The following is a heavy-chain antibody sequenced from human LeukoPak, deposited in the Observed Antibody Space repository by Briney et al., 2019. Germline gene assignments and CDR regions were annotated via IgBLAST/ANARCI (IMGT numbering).Heavy chain of an antibody. J-gene: IGHJ3*02. CDR2: IYYSGST. CDR1: GGSISSYY. V-gene: IGHV4-59*01. D-gene: IGHD2-21*01. Sequence: KASETLSLTCTVSGGSISSYYWSWIRQPPGKGLEWIGYIYYSGSTNYNPSLKSRVTISVDTSKNQFSLKLSSVTAADTAVYYCARESVIKSYSPQGMAFDIWGQGTMVTVSS. CDR3: ARESVIKSYSPQGMAFDI.